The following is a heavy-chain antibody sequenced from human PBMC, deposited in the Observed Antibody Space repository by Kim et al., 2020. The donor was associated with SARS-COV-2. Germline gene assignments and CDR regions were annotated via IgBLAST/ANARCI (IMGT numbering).Heavy chain of an antibody. Sequence: GGSLRLSCAASGFTFSSYGMHWVRQAPGKGLEWVAVIWYDGSNKYYADSVKGRFTISRDNSKNTLYLQMNSLRAEDTAVYYCARDLGPGYYYYGMDVWGQGTTVTVSS. CDR2: IWYDGSNK. D-gene: IGHD3-10*01. V-gene: IGHV3-33*08. CDR3: ARDLGPGYYYYGMDV. CDR1: GFTFSSYG. J-gene: IGHJ6*02.